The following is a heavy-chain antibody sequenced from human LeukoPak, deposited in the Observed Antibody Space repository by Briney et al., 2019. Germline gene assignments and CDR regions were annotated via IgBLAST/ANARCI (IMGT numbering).Heavy chain of an antibody. CDR1: GGSISSYY. J-gene: IGHJ5*02. CDR2: IYYSGST. V-gene: IGHV4-59*08. Sequence: SETLSLTCTVSGGSISSYYWSWIRQPPGKGLEWIGYIYYSGSTNYNPSLKSRVTISVDTSKNQFSLKLSSVTAADTAVYYCARRGVQLWLRGWFDPWDQGTLVTVSS. CDR3: ARRGVQLWLRGWFDP. D-gene: IGHD5-18*01.